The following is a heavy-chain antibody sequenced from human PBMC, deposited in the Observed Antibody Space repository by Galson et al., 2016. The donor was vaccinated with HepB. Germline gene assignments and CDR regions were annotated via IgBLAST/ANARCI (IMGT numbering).Heavy chain of an antibody. V-gene: IGHV2-70*01. D-gene: IGHD3-22*01. CDR2: IDWDEDK. J-gene: IGHJ4*02. CDR3: ARTNHYDISGFFGS. Sequence: PALVKPTQTLTLTCTFSGFSLRTSGMCVTWIRQPPGEALEWLALIDWDEDKYYSASLMTRLTISKDTSKNQVVLTMTNIDPVDTATYYCARTNHYDISGFFGSWGQGTLVTVSS. CDR1: GFSLRTSGMC.